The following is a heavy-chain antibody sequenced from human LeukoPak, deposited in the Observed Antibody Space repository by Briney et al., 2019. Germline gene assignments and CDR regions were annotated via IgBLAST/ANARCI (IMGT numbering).Heavy chain of an antibody. V-gene: IGHV3-23*01. CDR3: AIWGDYDVLTGYYVSDF. CDR1: GFIFSNYA. CDR2: ISGRSDIT. D-gene: IGHD3-9*01. Sequence: GGSLRLSCAASGFIFSNYAMYWVRQAPGKGLEWVSAISGRSDITYYADSVKGRFTLSRDSSKNTLYLQMNSLRADDTAVYYCAIWGDYDVLTGYYVSDFWGQGTLVTVSS. J-gene: IGHJ4*02.